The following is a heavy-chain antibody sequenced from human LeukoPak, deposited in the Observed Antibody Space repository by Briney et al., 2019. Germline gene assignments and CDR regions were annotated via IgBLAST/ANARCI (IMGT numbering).Heavy chain of an antibody. Sequence: GASVKVSCKASGYTFTASYMHWVRQAPGQGLEWMGSINPNNGGTKYAQKFQDRISMTRDTSISTAYMEVNRLTSDDSAVYYCARDGVLVGSTVLNYWGQGTLVTVAS. J-gene: IGHJ4*01. CDR2: INPNNGGT. V-gene: IGHV1-2*02. CDR3: ARDGVLVGSTVLNY. CDR1: GYTFTASY. D-gene: IGHD1-26*01.